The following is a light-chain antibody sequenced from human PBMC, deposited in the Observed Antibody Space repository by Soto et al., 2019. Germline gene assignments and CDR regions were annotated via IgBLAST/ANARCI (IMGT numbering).Light chain of an antibody. CDR3: QQRSSWPRT. CDR2: ETS. V-gene: IGKV3-11*01. Sequence: EIVLTQSPATLSLSPGERATLSCRASQSVGSYLTWYQQKPGQAPRLVIYETSKRATGIPARFSGSGSGTDFTLTISSLEPEDFAVYYCQQRSSWPRTFGQGTKVEIK. J-gene: IGKJ1*01. CDR1: QSVGSY.